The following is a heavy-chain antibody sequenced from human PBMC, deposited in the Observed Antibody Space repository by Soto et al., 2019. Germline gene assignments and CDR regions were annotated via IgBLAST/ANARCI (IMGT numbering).Heavy chain of an antibody. CDR2: ISSSDTI. D-gene: IGHD2-2*01. CDR3: ARDRIVVIPAAPTWFDP. CDR1: GFSFSTHG. J-gene: IGHJ5*02. Sequence: EVQLVESGGDLVQPGGSLRLSCTASGFSFSTHGMNWVRQAPGKGLEWISFISSSDTIYYADSVKGRFTISRDNAKNSLYLHMNNLRDEDTAMYYCARDRIVVIPAAPTWFDPWGQGTLVTVSS. V-gene: IGHV3-48*02.